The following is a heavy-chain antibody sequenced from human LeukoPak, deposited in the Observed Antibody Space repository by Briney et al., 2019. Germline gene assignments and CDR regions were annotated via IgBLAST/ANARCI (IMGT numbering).Heavy chain of an antibody. CDR1: GGSFSGYY. CDR2: INHSGST. Sequence: PSETLSLTCAVYGGSFSGYYWSWIRQPPGKGLEWIGEINHSGSTNYNPSLKSRVTISVDTSKNQFSLKLSSGTAADTAVYYCAREGSVYFDYWGQGTLVTVSS. V-gene: IGHV4-34*01. J-gene: IGHJ4*02. CDR3: AREGSVYFDY.